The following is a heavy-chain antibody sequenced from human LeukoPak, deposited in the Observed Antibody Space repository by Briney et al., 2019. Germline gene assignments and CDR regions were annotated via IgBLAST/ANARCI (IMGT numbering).Heavy chain of an antibody. V-gene: IGHV4-38-2*02. D-gene: IGHD3-22*01. J-gene: IGHJ4*02. CDR2: INHSGIT. CDR3: GRDRPSGYYDY. Sequence: NPSETLSLTCTVSSYSIRSDYYWGWIRQTPGKGLEWIASINHSGITYYNPSLKSRVTISVDMSKNQFSLKLTSVTAADTAVYYCGRDRPSGYYDYWGQGILVTVSS. CDR1: SYSIRSDYY.